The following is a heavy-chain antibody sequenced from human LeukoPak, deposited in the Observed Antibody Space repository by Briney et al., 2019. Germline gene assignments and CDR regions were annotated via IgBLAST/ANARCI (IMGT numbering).Heavy chain of an antibody. V-gene: IGHV3-15*01. D-gene: IGHD5-18*01. J-gene: IGHJ3*02. CDR1: GFTFSSFA. CDR2: IKSKADGGTT. CDR3: AKRATAIQLWTYDAFDI. Sequence: PGGSLRLSCAASGFTFSSFAMIWVRQAPGKGLEWVGRIKSKADGGTTDYAAPVKGRFTISRDNSKNTLYLQMNSLRAEDTAVYYCAKRATAIQLWTYDAFDIWGQGTMVTVSS.